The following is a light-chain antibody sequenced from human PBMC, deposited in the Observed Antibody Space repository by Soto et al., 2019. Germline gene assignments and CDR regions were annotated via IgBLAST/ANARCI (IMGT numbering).Light chain of an antibody. J-gene: IGKJ4*01. CDR1: QSISSY. Sequence: DIQMTQSPSSLSASVGDRVTITCRASQSISSYLNWYQQKPGKAPKLLIYAASSLQSGVPSRFSGSRSGTDFTLTISSLQPEDFATYYCQQSYRTPTFGGGTKVEIK. CDR2: AAS. CDR3: QQSYRTPT. V-gene: IGKV1-39*01.